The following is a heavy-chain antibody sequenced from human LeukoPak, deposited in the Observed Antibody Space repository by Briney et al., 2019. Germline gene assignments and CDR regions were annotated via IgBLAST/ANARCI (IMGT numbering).Heavy chain of an antibody. CDR2: FDPEDGET. J-gene: IGHJ5*02. D-gene: IGHD3-10*01. CDR1: GYTLTELS. CDR3: VRMVGGVKSICFAP. V-gene: IGHV1-24*01. Sequence: ASVKVSCKVSGYTLTELSMHWVRQAPGKGLEWMGGFDPEDGETIYAQKFQGRVTMTEDTSTDTAYMELSSLRSEDTAVDYCVRMVGGVKSICFAPWGQEPRVTVSS.